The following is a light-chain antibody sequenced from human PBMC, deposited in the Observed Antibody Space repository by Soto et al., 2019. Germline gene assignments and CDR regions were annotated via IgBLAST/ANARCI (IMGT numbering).Light chain of an antibody. Sequence: IVMTQSPATLSVSPGERVTLSCRASQSVRSNLVWYQQRPGQAPRLLIYGASSRATGIPARFSGSGSGTEFTLTIASVQPEDFATYYCQQYDRYTPLTFGGGTKVDIK. CDR1: QSVRSN. J-gene: IGKJ4*01. CDR2: GAS. CDR3: QQYDRYTPLT. V-gene: IGKV3-15*01.